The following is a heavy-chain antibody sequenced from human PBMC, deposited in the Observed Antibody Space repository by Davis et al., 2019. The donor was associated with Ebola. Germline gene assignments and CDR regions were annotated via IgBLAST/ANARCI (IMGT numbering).Heavy chain of an antibody. D-gene: IGHD1-26*01. CDR1: GFTFSSYS. V-gene: IGHV3-66*02. CDR2: IYSGGST. J-gene: IGHJ6*02. Sequence: PGRSLRPSCAASGFTFSSYSMNWVRQAPGKGLEWVSVIYSGGSTYYADSVKGRFTISRDNSKNTLYLQMNSLRAEDTAVYYCARDAPLRAHYQYYYYGMDVWGQGTTVTVSS. CDR3: ARDAPLRAHYQYYYYGMDV.